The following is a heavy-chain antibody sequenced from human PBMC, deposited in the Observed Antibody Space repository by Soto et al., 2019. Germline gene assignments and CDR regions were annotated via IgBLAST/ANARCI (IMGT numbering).Heavy chain of an antibody. D-gene: IGHD3-22*01. CDR1: GGTCSGYG. J-gene: IGHJ4*02. CDR3: AKDTYYYDRSGYYTYDH. CDR2: VSYDGSNK. Sequence: RVWWGAAGGTCSGYGGRWVSKETGKGLEWVASVSYDGSNKHYADSVKGRFTISRDNSRNTLDLQMNSLRAEDTAVYYCAKDTYYYDRSGYYTYDHWGQGTQVTVSS. V-gene: IGHV3-30*18.